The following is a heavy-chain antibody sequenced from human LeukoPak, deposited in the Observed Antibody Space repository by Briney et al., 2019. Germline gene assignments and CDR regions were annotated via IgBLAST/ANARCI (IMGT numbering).Heavy chain of an antibody. V-gene: IGHV4-59*01. D-gene: IGHD6-6*01. Sequence: SETLSLTCTVSGSSISSYYWSWIRQPPGKGLEWIGYLYYSGSTNYNSSLKSRVSISVDTSKSQLSLKLSSVTAADTAVYYCARVNAAHSPYYMDVWGKGTTVTVSS. CDR1: GSSISSYY. J-gene: IGHJ6*03. CDR3: ARVNAAHSPYYMDV. CDR2: LYYSGST.